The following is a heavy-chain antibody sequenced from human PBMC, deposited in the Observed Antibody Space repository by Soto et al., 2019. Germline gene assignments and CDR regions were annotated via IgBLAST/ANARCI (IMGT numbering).Heavy chain of an antibody. J-gene: IGHJ6*02. CDR1: GFTFSSYA. CDR3: AKYDTSYYYDSSGYFYYYYGMDV. Sequence: GSLRLSCAASGFTFSSYAMSWVRQAPGKGLGWVSAISGSGGSTYYADSVKGRFTISRDNSKNTLYLQMNSLRAEDTAVYYCAKYDTSYYYDSSGYFYYYYGMDVWGQGTTVTVSS. CDR2: ISGSGGST. D-gene: IGHD3-22*01. V-gene: IGHV3-23*01.